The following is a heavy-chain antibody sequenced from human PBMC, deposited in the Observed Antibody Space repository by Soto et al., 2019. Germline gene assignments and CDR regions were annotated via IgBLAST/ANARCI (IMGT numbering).Heavy chain of an antibody. CDR3: ARSEQYPYSSSWYYFDY. Sequence: GGSLRLSCAASGFTFSSYSMNWVRQAPGKGLEWVSSISSSSSYIYYADSVKGRLTISRDNAKNSLYLQMNSLRAEDTAVYYCARSEQYPYSSSWYYFDYWGQGTLVTVSS. J-gene: IGHJ4*02. CDR1: GFTFSSYS. D-gene: IGHD6-13*01. V-gene: IGHV3-21*01. CDR2: ISSSSSYI.